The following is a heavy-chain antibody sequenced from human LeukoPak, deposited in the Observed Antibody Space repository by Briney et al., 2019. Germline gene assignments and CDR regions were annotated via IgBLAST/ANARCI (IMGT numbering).Heavy chain of an antibody. D-gene: IGHD3-16*01. J-gene: IGHJ6*02. CDR2: IYYSGST. V-gene: IGHV4-59*12. CDR1: GGSISSYY. Sequence: SETLSLTCTVSGGSISSYYWSWIRQPPGKGLEWIGYIYYSGSTNYNPSLKSRVTISVDTSKNQFSLKLSSVTAADTAVYYCARDPTRGYYYYGMDVWGQGTTVTVS. CDR3: ARDPTRGYYYYGMDV.